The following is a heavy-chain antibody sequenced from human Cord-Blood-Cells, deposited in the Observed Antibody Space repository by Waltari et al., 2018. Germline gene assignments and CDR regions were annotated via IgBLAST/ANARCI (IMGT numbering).Heavy chain of an antibody. CDR3: TRSTAIKDY. J-gene: IGHJ4*02. CDR1: GFTFSGSA. D-gene: IGHD2-21*02. Sequence: EVQLVESGGGLVQPGGSLKLSCAASGFTFSGSAMHWVRQASGKGLEGVGRIRSKANSYATAYAASVKGRFTISRDDSKNTAYLQMNSLKTEDTAVYYCTRSTAIKDYWGQGTLVTVSS. V-gene: IGHV3-73*02. CDR2: IRSKANSYAT.